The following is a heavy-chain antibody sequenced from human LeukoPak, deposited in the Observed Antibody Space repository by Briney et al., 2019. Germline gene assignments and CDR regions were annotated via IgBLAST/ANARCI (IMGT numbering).Heavy chain of an antibody. CDR1: GFSFSGYG. CDR2: IRYDGSNE. J-gene: IGHJ4*02. V-gene: IGHV3-30*02. CDR3: AKAIPSGYYGTYYFDH. Sequence: GGSLRLSCAASGFSFSGYGMHWVRQAPGKGLEWVAFIRYDGSNEYYADSVQGRFTISRDNSKNTLYLQMNSLRAEDTAVYYCAKAIPSGYYGTYYFDHWGQGTLVTVSS. D-gene: IGHD2-21*01.